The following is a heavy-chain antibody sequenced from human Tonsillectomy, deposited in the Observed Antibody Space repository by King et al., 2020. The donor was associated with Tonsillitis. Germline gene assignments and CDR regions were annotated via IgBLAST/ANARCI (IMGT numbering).Heavy chain of an antibody. CDR3: AKGQVILATIFWISLAGYFDY. CDR1: GFTFDDYA. J-gene: IGHJ4*02. Sequence: VQLVESGGGLVQPGRSLRLSCAASGFTFDDYAMHWVRQAPGKGLEWVSGISWNSGSIGYADSVKGRFTISRDNAKNSLYLQMNSLRAEGTALYYCAKGQVILATIFWISLAGYFDYWGQGTLVTVAS. CDR2: ISWNSGSI. V-gene: IGHV3-9*01. D-gene: IGHD5-12*01.